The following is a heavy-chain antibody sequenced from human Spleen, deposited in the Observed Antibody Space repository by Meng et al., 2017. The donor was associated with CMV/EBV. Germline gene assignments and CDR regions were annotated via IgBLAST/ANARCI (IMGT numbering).Heavy chain of an antibody. J-gene: IGHJ4*02. Sequence: GESLKISCAASGFTFSSYSMNWVRQAPGKGLEWVSSISSSSSYIYYADSVKGRFTISRDNAKNSLYPQMNSLRAEDTAVYYCAREGRGIAAAGLDYWGQGTLVTVSS. V-gene: IGHV3-21*01. D-gene: IGHD6-13*01. CDR1: GFTFSSYS. CDR3: AREGRGIAAAGLDY. CDR2: ISSSSSYI.